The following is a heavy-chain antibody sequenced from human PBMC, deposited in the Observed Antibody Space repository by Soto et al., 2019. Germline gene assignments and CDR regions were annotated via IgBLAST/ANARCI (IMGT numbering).Heavy chain of an antibody. CDR2: IYWSGNT. CDR1: GGSTSSGGYY. J-gene: IGHJ3*02. D-gene: IGHD4-17*01. V-gene: IGHV4-31*03. CDR3: ARGAADYGDAFDI. Sequence: SETLSLTCTVSGGSTSSGGYYWSWIRQHPGKGLEWIGYIYWSGNTYFNPSLKSRLSISVDTSSNQFSLNLTSVTAADTAVYYCARGAADYGDAFDIWGQGTMVTVS.